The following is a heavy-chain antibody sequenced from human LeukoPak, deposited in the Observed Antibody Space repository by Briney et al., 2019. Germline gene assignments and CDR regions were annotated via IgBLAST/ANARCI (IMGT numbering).Heavy chain of an antibody. D-gene: IGHD6-19*01. Sequence: SETLSLTCTVSGGSISSYYWSWIRQPAGKGLEWIGYISHSGTTNYNPSLKSRFTISVDTSKNQFYLKVESVTAADTAVYYCGREGVIGVAGTSFDPWGQGTLVTVSS. CDR2: ISHSGTT. J-gene: IGHJ5*02. V-gene: IGHV4-59*01. CDR3: GREGVIGVAGTSFDP. CDR1: GGSISSYY.